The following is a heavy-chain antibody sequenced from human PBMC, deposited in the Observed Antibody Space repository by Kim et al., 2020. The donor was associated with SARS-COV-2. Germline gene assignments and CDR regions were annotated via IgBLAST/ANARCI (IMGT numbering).Heavy chain of an antibody. Sequence: TNYNPSLKSRVTISVATSKNQFFLKVTSVTAADTAVYYCARGPSAWMFDPWGQGTLVIVSS. CDR3: ARGPSAWMFDP. CDR2: T. D-gene: IGHD6-19*01. V-gene: IGHV4-59*01. J-gene: IGHJ5*02.